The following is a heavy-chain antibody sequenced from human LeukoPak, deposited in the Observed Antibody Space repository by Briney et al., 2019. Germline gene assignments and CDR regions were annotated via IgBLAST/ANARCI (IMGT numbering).Heavy chain of an antibody. V-gene: IGHV3-21*01. CDR2: ISSSSSYI. CDR1: GFTFSSSA. J-gene: IGHJ5*02. CDR3: ARTSAGGWFDP. Sequence: PGGSLRLSCAASGFTFSSSAMSWVRQAPGKGLEWVSMISSSSSYIYYTDSVKGRFTISRDNAKNSLYLQMNNLRAEDTAVYYCARTSAGGWFDPWGQGTLVTVSS. D-gene: IGHD6-13*01.